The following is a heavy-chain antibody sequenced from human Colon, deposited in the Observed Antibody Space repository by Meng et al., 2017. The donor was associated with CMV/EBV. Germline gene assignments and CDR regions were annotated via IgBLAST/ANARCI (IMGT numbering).Heavy chain of an antibody. Sequence: GGSLKISCAASGFSFSDYEMNWVRQAPGKGLEWVSYIGSRITTIYYSDSVKGRFTISRDNAKNSLYLQMNSLRAEDTAVYFCARLSRGSGSYYHPDDYYGMDVWGQGTTVTVSS. V-gene: IGHV3-48*03. D-gene: IGHD3-10*01. CDR3: ARLSRGSGSYYHPDDYYGMDV. CDR2: IGSRITTI. CDR1: GFSFSDYE. J-gene: IGHJ6*02.